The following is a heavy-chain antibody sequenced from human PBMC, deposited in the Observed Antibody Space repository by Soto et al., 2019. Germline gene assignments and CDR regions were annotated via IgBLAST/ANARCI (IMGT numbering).Heavy chain of an antibody. CDR2: LYYSGST. CDR3: ARGGGYDFRSSQAPPIDV. V-gene: IGHV4-59*01. D-gene: IGHD3-3*01. Sequence: NPWETLSLTCNVSGGSISDFYWSWIRQSPGKRLEWIGYLYYSGSTNYNPALKSRVTISLDTSKNQSSLKVRSVTAAHTAVYYCARGGGYDFRSSQAPPIDVWGQGTTVTVSS. CDR1: GGSISDFY. J-gene: IGHJ6*02.